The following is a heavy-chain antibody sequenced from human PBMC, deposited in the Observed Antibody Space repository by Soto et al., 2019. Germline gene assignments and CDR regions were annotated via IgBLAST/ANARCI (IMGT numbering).Heavy chain of an antibody. J-gene: IGHJ4*02. Sequence: GGSLRLSCAASGFTFSSYWMHWVRQAPGKGLVWVSRINSDGSSTSYADSVKGRFIISRDNSKNTLYLQLNSLRAEDTAVYYCAHFDWFIDYWGQGTLVTVSS. CDR1: GFTFSSYW. V-gene: IGHV3-74*01. CDR3: AHFDWFIDY. CDR2: INSDGSST. D-gene: IGHD3-9*01.